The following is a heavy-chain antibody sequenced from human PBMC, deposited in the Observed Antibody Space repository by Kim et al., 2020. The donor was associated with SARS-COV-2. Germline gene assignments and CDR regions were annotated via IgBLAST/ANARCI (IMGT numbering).Heavy chain of an antibody. Sequence: GGSLRLSCAASGFTFSGYWMSWVRQAPGKGLEWVANIKQDGSENYNVDSVKGRFTISRDNAKNSLYLQMNSLRAEDTAAYYCARWNYAFDCWGQGTLVTV. CDR2: IKQDGSEN. CDR1: GFTFSGYW. CDR3: ARWNYAFDC. D-gene: IGHD1-7*01. J-gene: IGHJ4*02. V-gene: IGHV3-7*01.